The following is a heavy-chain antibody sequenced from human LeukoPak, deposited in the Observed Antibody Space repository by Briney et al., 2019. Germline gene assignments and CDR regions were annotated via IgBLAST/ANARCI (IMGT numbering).Heavy chain of an antibody. CDR2: INPSGGST. V-gene: IGHV1-46*01. CDR1: GYTFTSYY. D-gene: IGHD6-13*01. J-gene: IGHJ4*02. CDR3: ASPEYSSSWYLVY. Sequence: GASAKVSCKASGYTFTSYYMHWGRQAPGQGLEWMEIINPSGGSTSYAQKFQGRVTMTRDTSTSTVYMELSSLRSEDTAVYYCASPEYSSSWYLVYWGQGTLVTVSS.